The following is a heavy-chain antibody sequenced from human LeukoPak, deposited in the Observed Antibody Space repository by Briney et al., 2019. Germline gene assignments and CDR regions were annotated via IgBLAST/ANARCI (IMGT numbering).Heavy chain of an antibody. D-gene: IGHD3-22*01. CDR2: ISSGNTYV. J-gene: IGHJ4*02. Sequence: PGGSLRLSCTTSGFTFSAYDLVWIRQAPGRGLEWVSSISSGNTYVYYADSVTGRFTISRDNANNSLSLQMNSLRAEDTAVYYSASRPRRYYYYRNVYFPLIFWAQGTLVAVSS. CDR1: GFTFSAYD. CDR3: ASRPRRYYYYRNVYFPLIF. V-gene: IGHV3-21*06.